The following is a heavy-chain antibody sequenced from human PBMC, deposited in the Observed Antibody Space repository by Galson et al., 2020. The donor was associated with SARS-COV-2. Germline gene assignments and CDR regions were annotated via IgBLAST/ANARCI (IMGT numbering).Heavy chain of an antibody. CDR2: ISKDGGNK. CDR3: AREYGSGWVYLDY. Sequence: GGSLRLSCAVSGFTFSSYVMHWVRQAPGKGLEWVAVISKDGGNKYYADSVKGRFTISRDNSKNTLYVQVNSLRAEDTAVYYCAREYGSGWVYLDYWGQGTLVTVSS. D-gene: IGHD6-19*01. J-gene: IGHJ4*02. CDR1: GFTFSSYV. V-gene: IGHV3-30*03.